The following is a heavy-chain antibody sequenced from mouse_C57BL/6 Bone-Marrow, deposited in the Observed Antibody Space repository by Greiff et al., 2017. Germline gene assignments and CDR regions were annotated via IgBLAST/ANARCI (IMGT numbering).Heavy chain of an antibody. Sequence: QVHVKQSGAELVRPGASVTLSCKASGYTFTDYEMHWVKQTPVHGLEWIGAIDPETGGTAYNQKFKGKAILTADKSSSTAYMELRSLTSEDSAVYYFTRSLYYDSSWYYCDYWGQGTTLTVSS. D-gene: IGHD1-1*01. CDR2: IDPETGGT. J-gene: IGHJ2*01. CDR1: GYTFTDYE. CDR3: TRSLYYDSSWYYCDY. V-gene: IGHV1-15*01.